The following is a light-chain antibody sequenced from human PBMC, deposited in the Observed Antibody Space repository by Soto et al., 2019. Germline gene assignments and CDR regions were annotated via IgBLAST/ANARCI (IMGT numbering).Light chain of an antibody. CDR1: QSVSSY. J-gene: IGKJ4*01. Sequence: EIVLTQSPATLSLSPGERATLSCRASQSVSSYVAWYQQKPGQVPRLLIYDASNTATGIPARFSGGSSATYFTPTISRLEADYFAFYYQQHPSNRPTFGGGTKVEIK. CDR2: DAS. V-gene: IGKV3-11*01. CDR3: QHPSNRPT.